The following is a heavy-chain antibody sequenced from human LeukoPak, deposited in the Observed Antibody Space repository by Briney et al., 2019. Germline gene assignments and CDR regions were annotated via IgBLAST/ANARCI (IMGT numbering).Heavy chain of an antibody. V-gene: IGHV4-39*07. CDR1: GGSISSGSYY. CDR2: LYYSGST. J-gene: IGHJ5*02. D-gene: IGHD2-2*01. Sequence: PSESLSLTCTVSGGSISSGSYYWGWIRQPPGKGLEWIGSLYYSGSTYYNPSLKSRVTMSVDTSKNQFSLKLKSVTAADTAVYYCARESDRYCFSTSCPNWFDPWGQGTLVTVPS. CDR3: ARESDRYCFSTSCPNWFDP.